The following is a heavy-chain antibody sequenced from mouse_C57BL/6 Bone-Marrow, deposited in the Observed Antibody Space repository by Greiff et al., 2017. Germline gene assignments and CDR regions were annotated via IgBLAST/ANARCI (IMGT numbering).Heavy chain of an antibody. CDR3: AKEGFAY. V-gene: IGHV1-54*01. Sequence: VQLQQSGAELVRPGTSVKVSCKASGYAFTNYLIEWVKQRPGQGLEWIGVINPGSGGTNYNEKFKSKATLTVDTSSSTAYMQLSSLTSEDSAVYYCAKEGFAYWGQGTLVTVSA. CDR1: GYAFTNYL. CDR2: INPGSGGT. J-gene: IGHJ3*01.